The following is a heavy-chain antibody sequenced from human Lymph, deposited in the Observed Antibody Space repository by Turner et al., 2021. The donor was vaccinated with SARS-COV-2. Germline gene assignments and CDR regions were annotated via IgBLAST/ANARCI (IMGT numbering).Heavy chain of an antibody. Sequence: EVQLVETGGGLIQPVGSLRLSCAASGFIVSSNYMNWVRQAPGKGLEWVSLIYSGGSTYYADSVKGRFTISRDNSKNTLYLQMNSLRAEDTAVYYCARDLQLYGMDVWGQGTTVTVSS. CDR3: ARDLQLYGMDV. J-gene: IGHJ6*02. D-gene: IGHD1-1*01. CDR1: GFIVSSNY. V-gene: IGHV3-53*02. CDR2: IYSGGST.